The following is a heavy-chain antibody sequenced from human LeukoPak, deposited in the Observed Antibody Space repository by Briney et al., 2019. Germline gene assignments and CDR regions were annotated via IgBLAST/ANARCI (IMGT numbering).Heavy chain of an antibody. CDR2: IYYSGST. D-gene: IGHD2-21*02. CDR3: AREVNCGGDCYSHDL. Sequence: PSETLSVTCAVSGGSISSYYWSGIRQPPGKGLEWIGYIYYSGSTNYNPSLKSRVTISVDTSKNQFSLKLSSLTAADTAVYYCAREVNCGGDCYSHDLWGRGTLVTVSS. V-gene: IGHV4-59*01. CDR1: GGSISSYY. J-gene: IGHJ2*01.